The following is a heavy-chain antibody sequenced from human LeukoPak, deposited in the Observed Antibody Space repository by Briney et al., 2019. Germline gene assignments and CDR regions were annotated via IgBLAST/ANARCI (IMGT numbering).Heavy chain of an antibody. J-gene: IGHJ6*02. Sequence: GGSLRLSCAASEFRFGSFWMYWVRQVPGKGLVWVSTINTDGSSIYYADSVKGRFTISRDNAEHTLYLQMSNLRVDDTAVYYCARGGVVAATKSFFYYYGLDVWGQGTAVTVSS. V-gene: IGHV3-74*01. D-gene: IGHD2-15*01. CDR3: ARGGVVAATKSFFYYYGLDV. CDR2: INTDGSSI. CDR1: EFRFGSFW.